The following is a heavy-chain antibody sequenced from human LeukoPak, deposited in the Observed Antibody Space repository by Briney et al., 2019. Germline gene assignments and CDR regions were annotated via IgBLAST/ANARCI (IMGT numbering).Heavy chain of an antibody. CDR1: GFTFSSYG. Sequence: PGRSLRLSCAASGFTFSSYGMHWVRQTPGKGLEWVALILFDGSIEYYVDSVKGRFTISRDNSKNTLFLQMNSLRPEDTAVYYCAKDSDIAVAGSDDALDVWGQGTMVTVSS. V-gene: IGHV3-30*18. J-gene: IGHJ3*01. CDR2: ILFDGSIE. CDR3: AKDSDIAVAGSDDALDV. D-gene: IGHD6-19*01.